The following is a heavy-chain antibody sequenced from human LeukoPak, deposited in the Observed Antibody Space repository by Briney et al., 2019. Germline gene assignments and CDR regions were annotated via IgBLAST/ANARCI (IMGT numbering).Heavy chain of an antibody. V-gene: IGHV1-2*02. CDR1: GYTLNGYY. J-gene: IGHJ4*02. Sequence: GASVKVSCMASGYTLNGYYILWVRQAPGQGLEWMGWVNTNSGDTHSAQRFQDRVTMTRDTSISTAYMALSRLRSDETAVYYCARIGRWGYNFWSGYLYYFDYWGQGTLVTVSS. D-gene: IGHD3-3*01. CDR2: VNTNSGDT. CDR3: ARIGRWGYNFWSGYLYYFDY.